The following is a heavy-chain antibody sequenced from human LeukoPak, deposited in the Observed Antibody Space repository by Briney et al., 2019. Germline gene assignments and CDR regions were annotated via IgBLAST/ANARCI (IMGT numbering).Heavy chain of an antibody. V-gene: IGHV3-30*02. D-gene: IGHD6-19*01. J-gene: IGHJ4*02. CDR2: IRYDGSDK. CDR3: ARQDSSEFDY. CDR1: GFTFSRFG. Sequence: PGGSLRLSCAASGFTFSRFGMHWVRQAPGKGLEWVALIRYDGSDKYYADSVRGRFTISRDNSKNTFYLQMDSLRTDDTAVYYCARQDSSEFDYWGQGTLVTVSS.